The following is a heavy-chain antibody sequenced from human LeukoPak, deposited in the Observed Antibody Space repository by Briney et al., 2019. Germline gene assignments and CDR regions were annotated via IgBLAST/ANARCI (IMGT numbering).Heavy chain of an antibody. V-gene: IGHV3-21*01. CDR1: GFTFDDYA. Sequence: GRSLRLSCAAAGFTFDDYAMNWVRQAPRKGLEWVSSISSGSTYMYYADSVKGRFTISRGNAQNSMYLQMNSLRAEDTAVYYCGRVGGRSKAAKGDAFDIWGQGTMVVVSS. D-gene: IGHD6-6*01. J-gene: IGHJ3*02. CDR3: GRVGGRSKAAKGDAFDI. CDR2: ISSGSTYM.